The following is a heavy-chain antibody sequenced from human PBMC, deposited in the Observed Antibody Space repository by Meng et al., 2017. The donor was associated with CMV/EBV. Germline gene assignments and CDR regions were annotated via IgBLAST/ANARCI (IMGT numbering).Heavy chain of an antibody. CDR3: ASGPVPDYLGS. J-gene: IGHJ4*02. V-gene: IGHV4-31*03. D-gene: IGHD3-10*01. Sequence: LRLSCTVSGGSISSGGYYWSWIRQHPGKGLEWIGYIYYSGSTYYNPSLKSRVTISVDTSKNQFTLKLSSVTAADTAVYYCASGPVPDYLGSWGQGTLVTVSS. CDR2: IYYSGST. CDR1: GGSISSGGYY.